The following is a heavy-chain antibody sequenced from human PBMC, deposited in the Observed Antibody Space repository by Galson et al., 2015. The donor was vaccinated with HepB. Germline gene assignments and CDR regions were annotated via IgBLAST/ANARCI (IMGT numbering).Heavy chain of an antibody. Sequence: SVKVSCKASGYSFNIYSIHWMRQAPGHRLEWMGRVNPGNGDAKYSQKFQDRITLTRDTSATTAYMELSSLESEDTAVYYCARGGQWPQFYFFDYWGQGTLVTVSS. CDR3: ARGGQWPQFYFFDY. CDR1: GYSFNIYS. J-gene: IGHJ4*02. D-gene: IGHD5-24*01. V-gene: IGHV1-3*01. CDR2: VNPGNGDA.